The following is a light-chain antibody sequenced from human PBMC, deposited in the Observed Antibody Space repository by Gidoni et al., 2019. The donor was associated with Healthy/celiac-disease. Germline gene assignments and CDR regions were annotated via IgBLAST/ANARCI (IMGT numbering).Light chain of an antibody. V-gene: IGKV1-5*03. CDR2: KAS. Sequence: DIQMTQSPSTLSASVGDRVTITCRASQSISSWLAWYQQKPRKAPKLLIYKASSLESGVPSRFSGSGSGTEFTLTISSLQPDDFATYYCQQYNSYPWTFXXXTKVEIK. CDR3: QQYNSYPWT. J-gene: IGKJ1*01. CDR1: QSISSW.